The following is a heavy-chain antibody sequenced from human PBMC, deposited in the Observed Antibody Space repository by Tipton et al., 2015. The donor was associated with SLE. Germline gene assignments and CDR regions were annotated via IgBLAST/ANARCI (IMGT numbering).Heavy chain of an antibody. Sequence: SLRLSCAASGFTFSSYWMSWVRQAPGKGLEWVANIKQDGSEKYYVDSVKGRFTISRDNAKNSVYLQMNSLRAEDTAVYYCARGPPRGIVVVITTPFDYWGQGTLVTVSS. CDR1: GFTFSSYW. V-gene: IGHV3-7*03. CDR2: IKQDGSEK. J-gene: IGHJ4*02. CDR3: ARGPPRGIVVVITTPFDY. D-gene: IGHD3-22*01.